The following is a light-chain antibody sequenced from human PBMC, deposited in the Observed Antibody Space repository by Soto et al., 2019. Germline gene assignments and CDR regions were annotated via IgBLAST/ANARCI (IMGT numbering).Light chain of an antibody. V-gene: IGKV3-15*01. CDR1: QSVSSD. J-gene: IGKJ5*01. CDR3: QQYNNWPIT. Sequence: EILMTQSPATLSVSPGERATLSCRASQSVSSDLAWYQQKPGQVPKLLIYGASTRATGIPARFSGSGSGTEFTLTISSLQSEDFAVYYCQQYNNWPITFGQGTRLEIK. CDR2: GAS.